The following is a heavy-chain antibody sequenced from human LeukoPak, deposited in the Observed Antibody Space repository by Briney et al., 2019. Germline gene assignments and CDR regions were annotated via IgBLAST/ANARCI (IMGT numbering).Heavy chain of an antibody. CDR1: XXXXSXXY. CDR2: ISYSGNT. CDR3: ARPSGVGGSRYPFDY. Sequence: SETLSLTCIVSXXXXSXXYWSWIXQXXXXXXXXXXXISYSGNTDYNPSLKSRVTLLIDTSRNQFSLKLSSVTAADTAVYFCARPSGVGGSRYPFDYWGQGTLVTVSS. V-gene: IGHV4-59*01. D-gene: IGHD6-13*01. J-gene: IGHJ4*02.